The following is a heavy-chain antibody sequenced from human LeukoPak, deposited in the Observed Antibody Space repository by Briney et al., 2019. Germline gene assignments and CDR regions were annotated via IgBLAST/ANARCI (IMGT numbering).Heavy chain of an antibody. J-gene: IGHJ5*02. CDR1: GYTFTGYY. CDR3: ARPNGDYHNWFDP. CDR2: INPNSGDT. Sequence: ASVKVSCKASGYTFTGYYIHWVRQAPGQGLEWMGWINPNSGDTNYAQKFQDRVTLSRDTSISTAYMELTNLRSEDTAVYYCARPNGDYHNWFDPWGQGTLVTVSS. V-gene: IGHV1-2*02. D-gene: IGHD4-17*01.